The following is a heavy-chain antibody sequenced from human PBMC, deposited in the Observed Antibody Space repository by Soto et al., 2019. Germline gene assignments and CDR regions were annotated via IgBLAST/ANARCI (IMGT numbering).Heavy chain of an antibody. CDR2: IYYSGST. CDR1: GGSISSGGYY. J-gene: IGHJ6*02. V-gene: IGHV4-31*03. D-gene: IGHD3-3*01. Sequence: TSETLSLTCTVSGGSISSGGYYWSWIRQHPGKGLEWIGYIYYSGSTYHNPSLKSRVTISVDTSKNQFSLKLSSVTAADTAVYYCARATMYYDFWSGYYTGTQPVYYYYGMDVWGQGTTVTVSS. CDR3: ARATMYYDFWSGYYTGTQPVYYYYGMDV.